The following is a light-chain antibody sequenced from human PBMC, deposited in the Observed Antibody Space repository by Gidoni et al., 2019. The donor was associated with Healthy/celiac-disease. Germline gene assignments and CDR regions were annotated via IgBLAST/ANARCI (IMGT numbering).Light chain of an antibody. CDR2: AAS. J-gene: IGKJ5*01. V-gene: IGKV1-9*01. Sequence: DIQSTQSPSFLSASVGDRVTITCRASQGIRSYLAWYQQKPGKAPKLLIYAASTLQSGVPSRFSGSGSGTEFTLTISSLQPEDFATYYCRQLNSYPITFGQGTRLEIK. CDR1: QGIRSY. CDR3: RQLNSYPIT.